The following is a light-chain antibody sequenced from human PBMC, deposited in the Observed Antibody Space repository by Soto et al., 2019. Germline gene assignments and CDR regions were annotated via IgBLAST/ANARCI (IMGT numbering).Light chain of an antibody. J-gene: IGLJ1*01. CDR2: AVS. V-gene: IGLV2-14*01. CDR1: SSDVGLYDY. Sequence: QSALTQPASVSGSPGQSITISCTGTSSDVGLYDYVSWYQQHPGKAPQLMIYAVSNRPSGVSNRFSASKSGNTASLTISGLXAEDEADYYCSSYTSSSTLYVFGTGTKVTVL. CDR3: SSYTSSSTLYV.